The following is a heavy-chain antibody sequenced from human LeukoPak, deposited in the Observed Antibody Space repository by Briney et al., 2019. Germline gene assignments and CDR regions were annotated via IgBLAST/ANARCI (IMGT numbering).Heavy chain of an antibody. CDR3: ARVVYCSSSSCSYYFDY. V-gene: IGHV3-48*04. CDR2: ISSSGSTI. CDR1: GFTFSSYS. J-gene: IGHJ4*02. Sequence: GGSLRLSCAASGFTFSSYSMNWVRQAPGKGLEWVSYISSSGSTIYYADSVKGRFTISRDNAKNSLYLQMNSLRAEDTAVYYCARVVYCSSSSCSYYFDYWGQGTLVTVSS. D-gene: IGHD2-15*01.